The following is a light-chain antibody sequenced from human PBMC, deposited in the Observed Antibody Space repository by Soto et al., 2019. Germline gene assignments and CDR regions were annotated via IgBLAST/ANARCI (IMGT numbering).Light chain of an antibody. J-gene: IGKJ5*01. Sequence: DVVMTQTPLSLSVAPGQPASISCKSSQSLLHITGETFLFWYLQKPGQSPQLLIYEVSTRVSGVPDILSGSGSGTDFTPEITRVEADDVGTYYCMQLTKLPPTFGQGTRLEIK. CDR2: EVS. CDR3: MQLTKLPPT. V-gene: IGKV2-29*03. CDR1: QSLLHITGETF.